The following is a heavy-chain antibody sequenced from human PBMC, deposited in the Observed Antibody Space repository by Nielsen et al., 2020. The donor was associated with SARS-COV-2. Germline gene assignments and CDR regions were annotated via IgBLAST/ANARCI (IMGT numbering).Heavy chain of an antibody. J-gene: IGHJ3*02. D-gene: IGHD5-12*01. CDR3: AKQYSDNYYDAFDI. V-gene: IGHV3-23*01. Sequence: GESLKISCAASGFTFSSYAVRWVRQAPGKGLEWVSAISGSGGSTYYADSVKGRFTISRDNSKNTLVLQMNSLRAEDTAVYYCAKQYSDNYYDAFDIWGQGTMVTVSS. CDR1: GFTFSSYA. CDR2: ISGSGGST.